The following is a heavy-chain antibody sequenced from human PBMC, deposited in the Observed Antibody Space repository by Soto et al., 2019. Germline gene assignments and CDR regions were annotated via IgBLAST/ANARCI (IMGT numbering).Heavy chain of an antibody. Sequence: GGSLRLSCAASGFTFSSYGMHWVRQAPGKGLEWVAVIWYDGSNKYYADSVKGRFTISRDNSKNTLYLQMNSLRAEDTAVYYCARDSRGSYFWTRPYWGQGTLVTVSS. CDR3: ARDSRGSYFWTRPY. CDR2: IWYDGSNK. J-gene: IGHJ4*02. CDR1: GFTFSSYG. V-gene: IGHV3-33*01. D-gene: IGHD1-26*01.